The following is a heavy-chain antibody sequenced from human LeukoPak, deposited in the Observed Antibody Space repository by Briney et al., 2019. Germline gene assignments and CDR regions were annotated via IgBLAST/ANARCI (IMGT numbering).Heavy chain of an antibody. CDR2: IYNSGST. J-gene: IGHJ4*02. CDR1: GGSISSYY. Sequence: SETLSLTCTVSGGSISSYYWSWIRQHPGKGLEWIGDIYNSGSTNYNPSLESRVLISADTPKNQFSLKLSSLTAADTAVYYCARYFGEYSAYFDYWGQGTLVTVSS. V-gene: IGHV4-59*06. CDR3: ARYFGEYSAYFDY. D-gene: IGHD4-17*01.